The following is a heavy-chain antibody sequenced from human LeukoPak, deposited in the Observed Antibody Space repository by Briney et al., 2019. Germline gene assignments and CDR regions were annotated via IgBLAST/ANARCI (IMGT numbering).Heavy chain of an antibody. Sequence: PSETLSLTCIVSGGSISSYYWSWIRQPPGKGLEWIGHVYYNGTPRHNPHFKSRVTISIDTSKKQFSLKLSSVTAADTAVYFCARDLGGSPYYYGLDVWGLGLTVTVSS. CDR3: ARDLGGSPYYYGLDV. CDR2: VYYNGTP. J-gene: IGHJ6*02. D-gene: IGHD1-26*01. V-gene: IGHV4-59*01. CDR1: GGSISSYY.